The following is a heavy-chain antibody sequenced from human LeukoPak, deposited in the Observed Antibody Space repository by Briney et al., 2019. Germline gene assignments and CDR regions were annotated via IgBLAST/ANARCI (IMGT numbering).Heavy chain of an antibody. Sequence: SVKVSCKASGGTFSSYAISWVRQAPGQGLEWMGGIIPIFGTANYAQKFQGRVTITADESTSTAYMELSSLRSDDTAVYFCARVGSAAATADYWGQGTLVTVSS. V-gene: IGHV1-69*13. CDR3: ARVGSAAATADY. J-gene: IGHJ4*02. D-gene: IGHD6-25*01. CDR1: GGTFSSYA. CDR2: IIPIFGTA.